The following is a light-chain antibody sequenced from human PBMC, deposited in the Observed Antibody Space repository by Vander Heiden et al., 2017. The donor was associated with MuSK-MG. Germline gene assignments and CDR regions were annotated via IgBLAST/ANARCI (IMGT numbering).Light chain of an antibody. J-gene: IGKJ1*01. V-gene: IGKV3-20*01. CDR2: GTS. CDR1: QSISSNY. Sequence: EIVLTQSPGTLSLSPGERATLSCRASQSISSNYLAWYQQRPGQAPRLLICGTSNRATGIPDRFSGSGSGTDFTLTISSLEPEDFAVYYCQQYDNSPWTFGQGTKVEI. CDR3: QQYDNSPWT.